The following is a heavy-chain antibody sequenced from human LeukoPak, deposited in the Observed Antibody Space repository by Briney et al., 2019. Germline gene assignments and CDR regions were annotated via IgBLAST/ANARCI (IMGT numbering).Heavy chain of an antibody. Sequence: GGSLRLSCAASGFTFSNAWMSWVRQAPGKGLEWVGRIKSETDGGTTDYAAPVKGRFTISRDDSKNTLYLQMNSLKTEDTAVYYCTTAYGSGSYYRDYWGQGTLVTVSS. J-gene: IGHJ4*02. CDR3: TTAYGSGSYYRDY. CDR1: GFTFSNAW. V-gene: IGHV3-15*01. CDR2: IKSETDGGTT. D-gene: IGHD3-10*01.